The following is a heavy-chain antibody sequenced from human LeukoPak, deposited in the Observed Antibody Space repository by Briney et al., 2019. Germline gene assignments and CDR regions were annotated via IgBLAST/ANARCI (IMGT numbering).Heavy chain of an antibody. Sequence: ASVKVSCKASGYTFTNYYIHWVRQAPGQGLEWMGIINPSGGSTSYAQEFQGRVTMTRDTSTSTVYMELSSLRSEDTAVYYCARGSLRSGSYYVVGGYYFDYWGQGTLVTVSS. D-gene: IGHD1-26*01. CDR2: INPSGGST. CDR1: GYTFTNYY. CDR3: ARGSLRSGSYYVVGGYYFDY. J-gene: IGHJ4*02. V-gene: IGHV1-46*01.